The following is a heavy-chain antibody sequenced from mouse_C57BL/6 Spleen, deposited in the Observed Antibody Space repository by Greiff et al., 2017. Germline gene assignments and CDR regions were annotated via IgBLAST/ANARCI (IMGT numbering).Heavy chain of an antibody. CDR2: IDPSDSYT. J-gene: IGHJ3*01. CDR1: GYTFTSYW. CDR3: ARRASTVEVAY. Sequence: QVQLKQPGAELVKPGASVKLSCKASGYTFTSYWMQWVKQRPGQGLEWIGEIDPSDSYTNYNQKFKGKATLTVDTSSSTAYMQLSSLTSEDSAVYYCARRASTVEVAYWGQGTLVTVSA. D-gene: IGHD1-1*01. V-gene: IGHV1-50*01.